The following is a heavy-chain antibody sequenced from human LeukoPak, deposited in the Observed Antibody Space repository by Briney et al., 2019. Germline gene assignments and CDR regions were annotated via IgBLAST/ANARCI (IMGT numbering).Heavy chain of an antibody. CDR2: IYYSGST. D-gene: IGHD1-1*01. CDR1: GGSISSSNYY. J-gene: IGHJ4*02. V-gene: IGHV4-39*01. Sequence: PSETLSLTCTVSGGSISSSNYYWGWIRQPPGKGLEWIGSIYYSGSTYYNPSLKSRVTISVDTSKNQFSLKLSSVTAADTAVYYCARHSIWDDYRFDYWGQGTLVTVSS. CDR3: ARHSIWDDYRFDY.